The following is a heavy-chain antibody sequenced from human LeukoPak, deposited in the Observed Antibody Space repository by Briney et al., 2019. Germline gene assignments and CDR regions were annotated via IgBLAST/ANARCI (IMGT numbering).Heavy chain of an antibody. CDR2: ISAYNGNT. CDR1: GYTFTSYG. D-gene: IGHD3-9*01. J-gene: IGHJ6*02. CDR3: ARVYYDILTGYFHGMDV. V-gene: IGHV1-18*01. Sequence: ASVKVSCKASGYTFTSYGISWVRQAPGQGLEWMGWISAYNGNTNYAQKLQGRVTMTTDTSTSTAYMELRSLRSDDTAVYYCARVYYDILTGYFHGMDVWGQGTTVTVSS.